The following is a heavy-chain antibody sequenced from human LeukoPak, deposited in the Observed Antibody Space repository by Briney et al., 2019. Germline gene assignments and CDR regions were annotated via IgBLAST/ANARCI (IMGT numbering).Heavy chain of an antibody. D-gene: IGHD1-1*01. CDR3: ARGQLPSGDAFDI. V-gene: IGHV3-48*02. J-gene: IGHJ3*02. Sequence: GGSLRLSCAASGFTFSSYAMSWVRQAPGKGLEWVSYISSSGSTIYYADSVKGRFTISRDNAKNSLYLLMNSLRDEDTAVYYCARGQLPSGDAFDIWGQGTMVTVSS. CDR2: ISSSGSTI. CDR1: GFTFSSYA.